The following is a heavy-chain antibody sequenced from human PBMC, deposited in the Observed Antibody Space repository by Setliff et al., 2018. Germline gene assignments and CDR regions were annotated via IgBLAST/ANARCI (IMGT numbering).Heavy chain of an antibody. J-gene: IGHJ4*02. CDR1: GFTFSSYS. Sequence: GGFLRLSCAASGFTFSSYSVNWVRQAPGKGLEWVSYISSSSSTIYYADSVKGRFTISRDNAKNSLYLQMNSLRAEDTAVYYCARVYSGYDPNHYFDYWGQGTLVTVSS. D-gene: IGHD5-12*01. CDR3: ARVYSGYDPNHYFDY. V-gene: IGHV3-48*01. CDR2: ISSSSSTI.